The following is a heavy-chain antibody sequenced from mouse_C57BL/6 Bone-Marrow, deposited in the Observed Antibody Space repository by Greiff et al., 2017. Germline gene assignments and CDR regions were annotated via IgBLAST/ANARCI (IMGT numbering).Heavy chain of an antibody. CDR3: ARFEDYDGSHWYFDV. CDR1: GYTFTDYY. Sequence: QVQLQQSGAELVRPGASVKLSCKASGYTFTDYYINWVKQRPGQGLEWIARIYPGSGNTYYNEKFKGKATLTAEKSSSTAYMQLSSLTSEDSAVYFCARFEDYDGSHWYFDVWGTGTTVTVSS. CDR2: IYPGSGNT. V-gene: IGHV1-76*01. J-gene: IGHJ1*03. D-gene: IGHD1-1*01.